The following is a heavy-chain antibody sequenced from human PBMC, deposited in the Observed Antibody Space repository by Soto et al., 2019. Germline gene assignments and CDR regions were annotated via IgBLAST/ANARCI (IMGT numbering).Heavy chain of an antibody. Sequence: QVQLQESGPGLVKPSETLSLTCTVSGGSISSYYWSWIRQPPGKGLEWIGYIYYSGSTNYNPSLKSRVTISVDTSKNQFSLKLSSVTAADTAVYYCARSSYYDILTGSPGYMDVWGKGTTVTVSS. CDR2: IYYSGST. D-gene: IGHD3-9*01. J-gene: IGHJ6*03. CDR1: GGSISSYY. V-gene: IGHV4-59*01. CDR3: ARSSYYDILTGSPGYMDV.